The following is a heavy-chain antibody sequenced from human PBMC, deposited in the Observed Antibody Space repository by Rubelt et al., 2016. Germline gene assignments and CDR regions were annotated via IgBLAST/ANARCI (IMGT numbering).Heavy chain of an antibody. D-gene: IGHD3-22*01. Sequence: SMNWVRQAPGKGLEWVSSISSSSSSIYYADSVKGRFTISRDNAKNSLYLQMNSLRAEDTAVYYCARQDDSSGYYYHSSDYWGQGTLVTVSS. CDR3: ARQDDSSGYYYHSSDY. CDR2: ISSSSSSI. J-gene: IGHJ4*02. CDR1: S. V-gene: IGHV3-21*01.